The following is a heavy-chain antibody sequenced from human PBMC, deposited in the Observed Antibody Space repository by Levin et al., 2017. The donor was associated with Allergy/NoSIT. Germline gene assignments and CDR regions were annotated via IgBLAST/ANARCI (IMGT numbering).Heavy chain of an antibody. J-gene: IGHJ3*02. Sequence: PGGSLRLSCTASGFTFGDYAMSWFRQAPGKGLEWVGFIRSKAYGGTTEYAASVKGRFTISRDDSKSIAYLQMNSLKTEDTAVYYCTRQKEEGPDYYDILTGYYISDAFDSWGQGTMVTVSS. V-gene: IGHV3-49*03. CDR3: TRQKEEGPDYYDILTGYYISDAFDS. CDR2: IRSKAYGGTT. CDR1: GFTFGDYA. D-gene: IGHD3-9*01.